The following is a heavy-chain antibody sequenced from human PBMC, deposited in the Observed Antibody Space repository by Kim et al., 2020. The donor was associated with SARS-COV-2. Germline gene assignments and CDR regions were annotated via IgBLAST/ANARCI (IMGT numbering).Heavy chain of an antibody. CDR1: GFTFSTYS. CDR3: AREVARNAFDL. D-gene: IGHD2-15*01. Sequence: GGSLRLSCTASGFTFSTYSMNWVRQAPGKGLEWISYISSTSTTIYYADSVKGRFTISRDNAKNSLYLQMNSLRAEDTALYYCAREVARNAFDLWGQGILVSVS. J-gene: IGHJ3*01. CDR2: ISSTSTTI. V-gene: IGHV3-48*01.